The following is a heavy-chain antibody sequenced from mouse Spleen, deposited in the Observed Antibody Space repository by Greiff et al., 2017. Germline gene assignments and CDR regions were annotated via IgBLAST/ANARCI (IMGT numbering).Heavy chain of an antibody. V-gene: IGHV1-59*01. J-gene: IGHJ2*01. CDR1: GYTFTSYW. Sequence: QVQLKQPGAELVRPGTSVKLSCKASGYTFTSYWMHWVKQRPGQGLEWIGVIDPSDSYTNYNQKFKGKATLTVDTSSSTAYMQLSSLTSEDSAVYYWARWLLRYYFDYWGQGTTLTVSS. CDR3: ARWLLRYYFDY. D-gene: IGHD2-3*01. CDR2: IDPSDSYT.